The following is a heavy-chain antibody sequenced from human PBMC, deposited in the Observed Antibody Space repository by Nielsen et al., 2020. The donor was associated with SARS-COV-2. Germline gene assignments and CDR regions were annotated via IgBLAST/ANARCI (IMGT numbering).Heavy chain of an antibody. CDR3: ARDDDNWGSLAY. CDR1: GGSITTYY. V-gene: IGHV4-59*13. CDR2: IYYSGNT. D-gene: IGHD7-27*01. J-gene: IGHJ4*01. Sequence: SETLSLTCAVSGGSITTYYWQWIRQSPGKGLEWIGYIYYSGNTNYNPSLKSRVTISVDTSKNQFSLKLSSVTAADTAVYYCARDDDNWGSLAYWGQGTLVTVSS.